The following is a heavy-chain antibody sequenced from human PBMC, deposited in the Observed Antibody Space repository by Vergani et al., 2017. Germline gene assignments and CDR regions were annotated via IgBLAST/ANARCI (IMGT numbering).Heavy chain of an antibody. CDR1: GFTFSSYE. CDR2: ISSSGSTI. V-gene: IGHV3-48*03. CDR3: AREVTNRYEGSSGWGDALDI. D-gene: IGHD3-22*01. J-gene: IGHJ3*02. Sequence: EVQLVESGGGLVQPGGSLRLSCAASGFTFSSYEMNWVRQAPGKGLEWVSYISSSGSTIYYADSVKGRFTISRDNAKNSLYLQMTSLRAEDTAVYYCAREVTNRYEGSSGWGDALDIWGQGTMVTVSS.